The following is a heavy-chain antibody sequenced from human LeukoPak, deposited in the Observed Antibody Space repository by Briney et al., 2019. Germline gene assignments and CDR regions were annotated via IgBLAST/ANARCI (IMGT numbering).Heavy chain of an antibody. V-gene: IGHV1-69*13. CDR1: GGTFSSYA. CDR2: IIPIFGTA. J-gene: IGHJ4*02. Sequence: ASVKVSCKASGGTFSSYAISWVRQAPGQGLEWMGGIIPIFGTANYAQKFQGRVTITADESTSTAYMELSSLRSEDTAVYYCARGLNYYDSSSYYYGVDYWGQGTLVTVSS. D-gene: IGHD3-22*01. CDR3: ARGLNYYDSSSYYYGVDY.